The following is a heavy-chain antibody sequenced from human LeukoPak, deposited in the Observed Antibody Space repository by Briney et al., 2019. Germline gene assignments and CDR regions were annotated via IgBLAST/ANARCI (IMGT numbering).Heavy chain of an antibody. D-gene: IGHD1-26*01. J-gene: IGHJ4*02. CDR3: ARDSIWGSGTYGFDY. CDR1: GGTFSSYA. CDR2: IIPILGIA. V-gene: IGHV1-69*04. Sequence: SVKVSCKASGGTFSSYATSWVRQAPGQGLEWMGRIIPILGIANYAQKFQGRVTITADKSTSTAYMELSSLRSEDTAVYYCARDSIWGSGTYGFDYWGQGALVTVSS.